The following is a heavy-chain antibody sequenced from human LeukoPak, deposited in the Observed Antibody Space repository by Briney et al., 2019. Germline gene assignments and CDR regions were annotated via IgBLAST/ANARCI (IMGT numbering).Heavy chain of an antibody. D-gene: IGHD3-22*01. J-gene: IGHJ4*02. CDR3: VKSPSRTYYYDSSGYLDY. CDR1: GFTFSSYA. V-gene: IGHV3-23*01. Sequence: PGGSLRLSCAASGFTFSSYAMRWVRQAPGKGLEWVSAISGSGGSTYYADSVKGRFTISRDNSKNTLYLQMNSLRAEDTAVYYCVKSPSRTYYYDSSGYLDYWGQGTLVTVSS. CDR2: ISGSGGST.